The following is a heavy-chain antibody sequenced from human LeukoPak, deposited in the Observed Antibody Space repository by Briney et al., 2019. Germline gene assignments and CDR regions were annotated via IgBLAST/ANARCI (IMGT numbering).Heavy chain of an antibody. Sequence: SETLSLTCTVSGYSIRSGYYWGWIRQPPGKGLEWIGSIYHSGSTYYNPSLRSRVTISVDTSKNQFSLKLSSVTAAGTAVYYCARVGDWVTIFGVANWGQGTLVTVSS. CDR2: IYHSGST. V-gene: IGHV4-38-2*02. CDR3: ARVGDWVTIFGVAN. CDR1: GYSIRSGYY. J-gene: IGHJ4*02. D-gene: IGHD3-3*01.